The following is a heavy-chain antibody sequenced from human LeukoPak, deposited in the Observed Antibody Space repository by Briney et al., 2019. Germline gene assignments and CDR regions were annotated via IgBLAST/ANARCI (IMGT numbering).Heavy chain of an antibody. J-gene: IGHJ6*02. CDR2: IYYRGST. Sequence: SETLSLTCAVSGGSISSYYWSWIRQPPGKGLEWIGYIYYRGSTNYNPSLKSRVTISVDTSKNQFSLKLSSVTAADTAVYYCARQPKYRGSYSYYYYYGMDVWGQGTTVTVSS. CDR1: GGSISSYY. CDR3: ARQPKYRGSYSYYYYYGMDV. D-gene: IGHD1-26*01. V-gene: IGHV4-59*08.